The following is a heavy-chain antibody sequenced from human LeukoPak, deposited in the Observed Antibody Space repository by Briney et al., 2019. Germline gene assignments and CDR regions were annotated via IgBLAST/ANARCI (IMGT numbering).Heavy chain of an antibody. CDR1: GGSISSYY. CDR3: ARLYYDILTGMDAFDI. V-gene: IGHV4-59*01. D-gene: IGHD3-9*01. CDR2: IYYSGST. Sequence: SETLSLTCTVSGGSISSYYWSWIRQPPGKGLEWIGYIYYSGSTNYNPSLKSRVTISVDTSKNQFSLKLSSVTAADTAVYFCARLYYDILTGMDAFDIWGQGTMVTVSS. J-gene: IGHJ3*02.